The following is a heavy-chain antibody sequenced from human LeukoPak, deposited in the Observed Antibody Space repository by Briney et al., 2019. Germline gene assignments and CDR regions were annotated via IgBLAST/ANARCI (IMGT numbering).Heavy chain of an antibody. D-gene: IGHD3-10*01. Sequence: SETLSLTCTVSGGSISSYYWSWIRQPPGKGLEWIGYIYYSGSTNYNPSLKSRVTISVDTSKNQFSLKLSSVTAADTAVYYCARDPSRITMVRGVIFDAFDIWGQGTMVTVSS. CDR3: ARDPSRITMVRGVIFDAFDI. CDR2: IYYSGST. V-gene: IGHV4-59*12. J-gene: IGHJ3*02. CDR1: GGSISSYY.